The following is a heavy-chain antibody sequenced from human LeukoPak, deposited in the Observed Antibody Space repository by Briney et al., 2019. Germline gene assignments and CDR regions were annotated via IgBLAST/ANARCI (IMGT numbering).Heavy chain of an antibody. CDR2: INTDGSST. CDR3: AKEIVRYSYGFGY. V-gene: IGHV3-23*03. CDR1: GFTFTSYV. Sequence: GGSLRLSCAASGFTFTSYVMSWVRQAPGKGLEWVSRINTDGSSTSYVDSVKGRFTISRDNSKNTLYLQMNSLIAEDTAVYYCAKEIVRYSYGFGYWGQGTLVTVSS. J-gene: IGHJ4*02. D-gene: IGHD5-18*01.